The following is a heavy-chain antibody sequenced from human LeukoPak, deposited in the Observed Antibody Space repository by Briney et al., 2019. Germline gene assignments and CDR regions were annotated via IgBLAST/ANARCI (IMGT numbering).Heavy chain of an antibody. Sequence: GGSLRLSCAASGFTFDDYAMHWVRQAPGKGLEWVSTISWNSGSIAYADSVKGRFTISRDNSKNTLYLQMNSLRAEDTAVYYCARDGGYDFWSGYYQDYWGQGTLVTVSS. CDR1: GFTFDDYA. J-gene: IGHJ4*02. CDR2: ISWNSGSI. D-gene: IGHD3-3*01. V-gene: IGHV3-9*01. CDR3: ARDGGYDFWSGYYQDY.